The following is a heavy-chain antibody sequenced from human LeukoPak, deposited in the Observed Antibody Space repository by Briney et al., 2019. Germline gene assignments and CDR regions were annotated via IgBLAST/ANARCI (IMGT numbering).Heavy chain of an antibody. CDR1: GFTFSSYS. Sequence: GGSLRLSCAASGFTFSSYSMNWVRQAPGKGLEWVSSISSSSSYIYYADSVKGRFTISRDNAKNSLYLQMNSLRAEDTAVSYCARVPYYYDSSGNFDYWGRGTLVTVSS. CDR2: ISSSSSYI. V-gene: IGHV3-21*01. CDR3: ARVPYYYDSSGNFDY. J-gene: IGHJ4*02. D-gene: IGHD3-22*01.